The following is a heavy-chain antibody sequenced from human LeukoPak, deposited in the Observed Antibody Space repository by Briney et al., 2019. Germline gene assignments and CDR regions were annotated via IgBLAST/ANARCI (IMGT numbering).Heavy chain of an antibody. CDR2: IHPNSGGT. Sequence: GPSVKVSRKASGYTFTVYYMHWVQHAPGQGLEWMGGIHPNSGGTNYAQKFQGRVTMNRETSISTAYMELSRLRSDDTAVYYCATLAAQNWFDHWGQGTLVTVSS. D-gene: IGHD6-13*01. V-gene: IGHV1-2*02. J-gene: IGHJ5*02. CDR3: ATLAAQNWFDH. CDR1: GYTFTVYY.